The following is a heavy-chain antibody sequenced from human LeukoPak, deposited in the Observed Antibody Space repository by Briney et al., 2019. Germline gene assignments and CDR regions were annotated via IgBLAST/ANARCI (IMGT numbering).Heavy chain of an antibody. V-gene: IGHV4-59*01. Sequence: PSETLPLTCIVSGGSISGYFWTWIRQPPGRGLEWIAYISHSGSTRYNPSLNSRVTVSVHTSNNQFSLNLNSVTAADTAVYYCARAPYFDFWTGYYFDYWSQGTLVTVSS. J-gene: IGHJ4*02. CDR2: ISHSGST. CDR3: ARAPYFDFWTGYYFDY. CDR1: GGSISGYF. D-gene: IGHD3-3*01.